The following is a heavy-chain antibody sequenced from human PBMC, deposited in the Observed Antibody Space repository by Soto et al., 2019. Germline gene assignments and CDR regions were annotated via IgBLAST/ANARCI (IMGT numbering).Heavy chain of an antibody. CDR2: INHSGST. D-gene: IGHD6-6*01. CDR3: ARGGIAARSRRYFDY. J-gene: IGHJ4*02. V-gene: IGHV4-34*01. CDR1: GGSFSGYY. Sequence: SSETLSLTCAVYGGSFSGYYWSWIRQPPGKGLEWIGEINHSGSTNYNPSLKSRVTISVDTSKNQFSLKLSSVTAADTAVYYCARGGIAARSRRYFDYWGQGTLVTVSS.